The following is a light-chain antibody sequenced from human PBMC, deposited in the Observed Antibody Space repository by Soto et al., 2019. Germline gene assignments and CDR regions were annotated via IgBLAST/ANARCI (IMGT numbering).Light chain of an antibody. J-gene: IGLJ2*01. CDR1: SSDVGGSNY. CDR3: SSYTSTTHVV. Sequence: QSVLTQPASVSGSPGQSITISCTGTSSDVGGSNYVSWYQHHPGKAPKLMIYDVSNRPSGVSNRFSGSKSGYTASLTISGLQAEEEADYYCSSYTSTTHVVFGGGTKVTVL. CDR2: DVS. V-gene: IGLV2-14*03.